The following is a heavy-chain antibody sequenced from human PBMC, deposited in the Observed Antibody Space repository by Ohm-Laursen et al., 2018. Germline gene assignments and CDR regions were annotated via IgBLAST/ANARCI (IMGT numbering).Heavy chain of an antibody. CDR2: IDYRGST. V-gene: IGHV4-59*08. Sequence: TLSLTCSVSSGSISSYYWSWIRQPPGKGLEWIGYIDYRGSTKYNPSLRSRVTMSIDTSRNQFSLKLSSVTAADTAVYHCATTTMDTSGWFGNYFDSWGQGTLVTVSA. D-gene: IGHD6-19*01. CDR1: SGSISSYY. J-gene: IGHJ4*02. CDR3: ATTTMDTSGWFGNYFDS.